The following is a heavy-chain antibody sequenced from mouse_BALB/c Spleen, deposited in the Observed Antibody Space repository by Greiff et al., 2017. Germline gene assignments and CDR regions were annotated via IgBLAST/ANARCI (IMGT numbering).Heavy chain of an antibody. J-gene: IGHJ1*01. CDR3: ARVRGYSYWYFDV. V-gene: IGHV14-3*02. CDR1: GFNIKDTY. CDR2: IDPANGNT. D-gene: IGHD2-3*01. Sequence: EVHLVESGAELVKPGASVKLSCTASGFNIKDTYMHWVKQRPEQGLEWIGRIDPANGNTKYDPKFQGKATITADTSSNTAYLQLSSLTSEDTAVYYCARVRGYSYWYFDVWGAGTTVTVSS.